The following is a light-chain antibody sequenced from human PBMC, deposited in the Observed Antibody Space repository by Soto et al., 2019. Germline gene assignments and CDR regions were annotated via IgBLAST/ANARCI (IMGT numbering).Light chain of an antibody. CDR2: DAS. Sequence: EIVLTQSPATISLSPGERATLSCRASQSISTYLAWYQQKPGQAPRILISDASNRATGIPARFSGSGSGTDFTLPISSIEPEDFAVDYCQQRNHWLTVGGGNKGDIK. V-gene: IGKV3-11*01. CDR3: QQRNHWLT. J-gene: IGKJ4*01. CDR1: QSISTY.